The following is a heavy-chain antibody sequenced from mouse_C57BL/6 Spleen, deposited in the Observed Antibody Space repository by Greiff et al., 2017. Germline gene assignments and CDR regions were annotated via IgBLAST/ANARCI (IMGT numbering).Heavy chain of an antibody. CDR1: GYTFTSYW. Sequence: QVQLKQSGAELVKPGASVKLSCKASGYTFTSYWMQWVKQRPGQGLEWIGEIDPSDSYTNYNQKFKGKATLTVDTSSSTAYMQLSSLTSEDSAVYYCARAYYSNYWYFDVWGTGTTVTVSS. V-gene: IGHV1-50*01. CDR2: IDPSDSYT. CDR3: ARAYYSNYWYFDV. D-gene: IGHD2-5*01. J-gene: IGHJ1*03.